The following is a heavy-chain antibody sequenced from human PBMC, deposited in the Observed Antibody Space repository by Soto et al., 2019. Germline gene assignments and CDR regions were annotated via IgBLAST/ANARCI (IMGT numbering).Heavy chain of an antibody. CDR1: GFTVSSDH. CDR3: VRYHSSASFDY. J-gene: IGHJ4*02. Sequence: GGSLRLSCAPSGFTVSSDHMSWVRHSPGKGLEWVSVIYTNDNTYYADSVKGRFTISRDNSKNTLYLQMNSLRGDDTAVYYCVRYHSSASFDYWGQGTLVTVSS. CDR2: IYTNDNT. V-gene: IGHV3-66*01. D-gene: IGHD6-25*01.